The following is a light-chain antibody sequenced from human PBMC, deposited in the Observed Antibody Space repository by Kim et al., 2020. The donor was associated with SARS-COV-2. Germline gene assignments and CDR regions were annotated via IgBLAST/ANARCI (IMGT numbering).Light chain of an antibody. V-gene: IGKV1-39*01. CDR3: QQSYSTPRT. J-gene: IGKJ1*01. CDR1: QSISSY. CDR2: AAS. Sequence: PSVGDRVTITCRASQSISSYLNWYQQKPGKAPKLLIYAASILQSGVPSRFSGSGSGTDFTLTISSLQPEDFASYHCQQSYSTPRTFGQGTKVDIK.